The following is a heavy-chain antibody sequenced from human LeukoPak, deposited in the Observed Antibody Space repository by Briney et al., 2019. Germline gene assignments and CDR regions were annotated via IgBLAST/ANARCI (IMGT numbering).Heavy chain of an antibody. V-gene: IGHV4-31*03. J-gene: IGHJ4*02. CDR1: GGSISSGGYY. D-gene: IGHD4-17*01. CDR2: IYYSGST. Sequence: SETLSPTCTVSGGSISSGGYYWSWIRQHPGKGLEWIGYIYYSGSTYYNPSLKSRVTISVDTSKNQFSLKLSSVTAADTAVYYCARDGGTRVFDYWGQGTLVTVSS. CDR3: ARDGGTRVFDY.